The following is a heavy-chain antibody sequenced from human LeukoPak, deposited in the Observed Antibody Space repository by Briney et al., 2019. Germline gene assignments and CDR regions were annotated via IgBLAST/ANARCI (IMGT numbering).Heavy chain of an antibody. D-gene: IGHD6-13*01. J-gene: IGHJ5*02. Sequence: GGSLRLSCAASGFTFSDYYMHWVRHAPGKGLVWVSRINSDGSSTSYADSVKGRFTISRDNAKNTLYLQMNSLRAEDTAVYYCARDGDGIAAAGTDQGWFDPWGQGTLVTVSS. CDR1: GFTFSDYY. CDR2: INSDGSST. V-gene: IGHV3-74*01. CDR3: ARDGDGIAAAGTDQGWFDP.